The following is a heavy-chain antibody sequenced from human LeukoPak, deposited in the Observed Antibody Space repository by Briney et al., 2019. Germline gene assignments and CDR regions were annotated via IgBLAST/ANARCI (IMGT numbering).Heavy chain of an antibody. CDR3: AGGQGWLADY. Sequence: QPGGSLRLSCVVSGLSFSSYWMNWVRQAPGKGLEWVANIKQDGSEKYYVDSVKGRLTISRDNARNSVYLQINSLRAEDTAVYYCAGGQGWLADYWGQGTLVTVPS. CDR1: GLSFSSYW. J-gene: IGHJ4*02. V-gene: IGHV3-7*05. D-gene: IGHD6-19*01. CDR2: IKQDGSEK.